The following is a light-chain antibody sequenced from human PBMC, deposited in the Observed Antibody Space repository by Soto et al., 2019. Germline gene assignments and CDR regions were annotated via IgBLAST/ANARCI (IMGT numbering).Light chain of an antibody. J-gene: IGLJ1*01. CDR1: SSNVGSYKL. Sequence: QSVLTQPASVSGSRGQSITISWTGTSSNVGSYKLVSWYQQHPGKAPKLMIFEVNKRPSGVSNRFSGSKSGNTASLTISGLKVEDEADYYCCSSGGSPTYVFGTGTKVTVL. V-gene: IGLV2-23*02. CDR2: EVN. CDR3: CSSGGSPTYV.